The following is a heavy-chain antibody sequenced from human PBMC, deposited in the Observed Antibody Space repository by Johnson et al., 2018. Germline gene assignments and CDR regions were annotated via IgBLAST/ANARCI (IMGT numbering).Heavy chain of an antibody. CDR3: ARGVGYSSSWPDAFDI. D-gene: IGHD6-13*01. CDR1: GFTFSSYD. J-gene: IGHJ3*02. V-gene: IGHV3-13*01. CDR2: IGTAGDT. Sequence: EVQLVESGGGLVKPGGSLRLSCAASGFTFSSYDMHWVRQATGKGLEWVSAIGTAGDTYYPGSVKGRFTISRENAKNSLYLQMNSLRAGDTAVYYCARGVGYSSSWPDAFDIWGQGTMVTVSS.